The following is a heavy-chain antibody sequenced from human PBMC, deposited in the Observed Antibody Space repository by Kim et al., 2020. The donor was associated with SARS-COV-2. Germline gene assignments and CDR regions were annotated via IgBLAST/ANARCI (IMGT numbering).Heavy chain of an antibody. D-gene: IGHD2-21*02. V-gene: IGHV4-34*01. CDR3: ARGWVGDALDY. J-gene: IGHJ4*02. Sequence: SETLSLTCAVYGGSFSGYYWSWIRQPPGKGLEWIGEINHSGSTNYNPSLKSRVTISVDTSKNQFSLKLSSVTAADTAVYYCARGWVGDALDYWGQGTLVT. CDR1: GGSFSGYY. CDR2: INHSGST.